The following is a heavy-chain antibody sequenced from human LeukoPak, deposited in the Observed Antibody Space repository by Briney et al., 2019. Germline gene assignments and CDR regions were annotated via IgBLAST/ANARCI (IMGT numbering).Heavy chain of an antibody. CDR1: GASIRSTNNF. CDR3: VRGRDDFWSGRSLNFYY. CDR2: IYYSVST. V-gene: IGHV4-39*07. Sequence: SETLSLTCTVSGASIRSTNNFWGSIRQTPGKGLEWIATIYYSVSTYYNPSLKSRVTISVDTSKNQFSLKLSSVTAADTAVYYCVRGRDDFWSGRSLNFYYWGQGTLVTVSS. D-gene: IGHD3-3*01. J-gene: IGHJ4*02.